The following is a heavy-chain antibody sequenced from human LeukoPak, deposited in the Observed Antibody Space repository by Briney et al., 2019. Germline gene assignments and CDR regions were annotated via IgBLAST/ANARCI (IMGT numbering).Heavy chain of an antibody. CDR3: ARGRPDAFRFDP. CDR1: GGSISSYY. J-gene: IGHJ5*02. CDR2: IYYSGST. Sequence: SETLSLTCTVSGGSISSYYWSWIRQPAGKGLEWIGYIYYSGSTNYNPSLKSRVTISVDTSKNQFSLKLSSVTAADTAVYYCARGRPDAFRFDPWGQGTLVTVSS. V-gene: IGHV4-59*01. D-gene: IGHD3-16*01.